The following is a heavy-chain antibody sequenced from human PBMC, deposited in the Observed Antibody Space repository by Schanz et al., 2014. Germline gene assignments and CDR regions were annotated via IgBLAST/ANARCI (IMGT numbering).Heavy chain of an antibody. J-gene: IGHJ3*02. Sequence: EVQLVASGGGLVQPGGSLRLSCAASGFTFSTSTMHWVRQAPGKGLLWVSAIGGSGGTTYYANSVKGRFTISSDNSKSTLYLQMSSLRAEDTAVYYCAKGRFGELSAFDIWGQGTMVTVSS. CDR3: AKGRFGELSAFDI. CDR2: IGGSGGTT. V-gene: IGHV3-23*04. CDR1: GFTFSTST. D-gene: IGHD3-10*01.